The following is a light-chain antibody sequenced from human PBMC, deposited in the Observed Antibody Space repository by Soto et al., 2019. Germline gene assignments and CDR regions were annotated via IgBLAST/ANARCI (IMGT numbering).Light chain of an antibody. CDR1: QSVSSSY. CDR2: GAS. J-gene: IGKJ3*01. Sequence: EIVLTQSPGTLSLSPGERATLSCRASQSVSSSYLAWYQQKPGQAPRLLIYGASSRATGIPDRFSVSGSGTDFTLTISRLEPEDFAVYYCQQYGSSTGGFTFGTGTKVDIK. V-gene: IGKV3-20*01. CDR3: QQYGSSTGGFT.